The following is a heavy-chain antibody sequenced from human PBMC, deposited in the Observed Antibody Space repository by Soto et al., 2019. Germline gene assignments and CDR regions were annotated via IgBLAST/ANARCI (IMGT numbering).Heavy chain of an antibody. CDR1: GFTFSSYG. CDR2: IWYDGSNK. D-gene: IGHD3-10*01. J-gene: IGHJ3*02. V-gene: IGHV3-33*01. Sequence: GGSLRLSCAASGFTFSSYGMHWVRQAPGKGLEWVAVIWYDGSNKYYADSVKGRFTISRDNSKNTLYLQMNSLRAEDTAVYYCARVRGSGSYRAGDAFDIWGQGTMVTVSS. CDR3: ARVRGSGSYRAGDAFDI.